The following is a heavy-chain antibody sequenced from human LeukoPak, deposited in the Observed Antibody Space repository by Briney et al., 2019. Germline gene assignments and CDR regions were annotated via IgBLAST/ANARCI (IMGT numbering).Heavy chain of an antibody. D-gene: IGHD3-22*01. CDR2: IKQDGSEK. CDR1: GFTFSSYW. V-gene: IGHV3-7*01. J-gene: IGHJ4*02. CDR3: AKPTYYYDSSGYSPFDY. Sequence: GGSLRLSCAASGFTFSSYWMSWVRQAPGKGLEWVANIKQDGSEKYYADSVKGRFTISRDNSKNTLYLQMNSLRAEDTAVYYCAKPTYYYDSSGYSPFDYWGQGTLVTVSS.